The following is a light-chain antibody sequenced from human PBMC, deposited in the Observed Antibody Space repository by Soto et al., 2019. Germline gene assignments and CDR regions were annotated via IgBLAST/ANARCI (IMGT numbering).Light chain of an antibody. Sequence: DIQMTQSPSSVSASVGERVTITCRASQGISSWLAWYQQKPGKAPKLLIFSASSLQSVVPSRFSGSGSGTDFTLTISSLQPEDFATYFCQQGNNFPWTFGQGTKVEIK. CDR1: QGISSW. V-gene: IGKV1-12*02. CDR3: QQGNNFPWT. CDR2: SAS. J-gene: IGKJ1*01.